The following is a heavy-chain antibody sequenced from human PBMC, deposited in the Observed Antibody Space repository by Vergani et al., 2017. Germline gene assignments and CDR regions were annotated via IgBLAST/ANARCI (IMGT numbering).Heavy chain of an antibody. CDR3: ARSQGDYWYFDL. CDR1: GYSIGSGFY. V-gene: IGHV4-38-2*01. Sequence: QVRLQESGPGLVKPSETLSLTCSVSGYSIGSGFYCSWIRQSPGEGLQWSKSIHNSGKTYHNPTLKSRVSVSLDTTKNRFSLNLTSVTATDTAVDYCARSQGDYWYFDLWGPGSLVTVSS. D-gene: IGHD2-21*01. J-gene: IGHJ2*01. CDR2: IHNSGKT.